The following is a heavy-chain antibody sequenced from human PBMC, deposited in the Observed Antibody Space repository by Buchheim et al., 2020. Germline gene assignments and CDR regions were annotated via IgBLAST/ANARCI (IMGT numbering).Heavy chain of an antibody. D-gene: IGHD3-3*01. Sequence: EVQLLESGGGLVQPGGSLRLSCAASKFTFSNHAMSWVRQAPGKGLEWVSTISGSGASTPYADSVRGRFTISRDNSKNTLYPQMNSLRAEDTAVYSCAKGPGDFWSGYSYFDYWGQGTL. V-gene: IGHV3-23*01. CDR1: KFTFSNHA. CDR2: ISGSGAST. CDR3: AKGPGDFWSGYSYFDY. J-gene: IGHJ4*02.